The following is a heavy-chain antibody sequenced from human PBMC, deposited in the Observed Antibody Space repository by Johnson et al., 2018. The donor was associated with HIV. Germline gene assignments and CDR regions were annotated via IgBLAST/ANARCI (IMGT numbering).Heavy chain of an antibody. CDR3: ARLVATKDDAFDI. V-gene: IGHV3-11*04. CDR2: ISSGGNSI. J-gene: IGHJ3*02. CDR1: GFTFSDYY. D-gene: IGHD5-12*01. Sequence: QVQLVESGGGLVKPGGSLRLSCAASGFTFSDYYMSWIRQAPGKGLEWVSYISSGGNSIYYADSVTGRFTISRDNAKNSLFLQMNSLTAEATAVYYCARLVATKDDAFDIWGQGTLVTVSS.